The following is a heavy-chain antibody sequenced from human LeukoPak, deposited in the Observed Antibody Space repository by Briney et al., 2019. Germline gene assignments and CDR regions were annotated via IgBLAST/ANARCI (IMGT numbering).Heavy chain of an antibody. CDR1: GYTFTSYY. CDR3: ARVDTAMVSDY. J-gene: IGHJ4*02. Sequence: VASVKVSCKASGYTFTSYYMHWVRQAPGQGLEWMGIINLSGGSTSYAQKFQGRVTMTRDTSTSTVYMELSSLRSEDTAVYYCARVDTAMVSDYWGQGTLVTVSS. CDR2: INLSGGST. V-gene: IGHV1-46*01. D-gene: IGHD5-18*01.